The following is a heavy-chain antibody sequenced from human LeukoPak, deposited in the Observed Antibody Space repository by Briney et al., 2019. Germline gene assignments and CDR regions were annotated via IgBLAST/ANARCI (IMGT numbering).Heavy chain of an antibody. CDR2: ISSSSSYI. CDR1: GFTFSSYS. D-gene: IGHD3-22*01. CDR3: ERDPFRTYYYDSSGSTDY. V-gene: IGHV3-21*01. J-gene: IGHJ4*02. Sequence: PGGSLRLSCAASGFTFSSYSMNWVRQAPGKGLEWVSSISSSSSYIYYADSVKGRFTISRDNAKNSLYLQMNSLRAEDTAVYYCERDPFRTYYYDSSGSTDYWGQGTLVTVSS.